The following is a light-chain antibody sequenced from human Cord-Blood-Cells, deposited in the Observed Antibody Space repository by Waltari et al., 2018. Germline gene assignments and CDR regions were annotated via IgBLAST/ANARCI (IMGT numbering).Light chain of an antibody. V-gene: IGKV3-11*01. CDR2: DAS. J-gene: IGKJ3*01. CDR3: QQRSNSFT. CDR1: QSVSSY. Sequence: EIVLTPSPATPSLSPGERATLSCRASQSVSSYLAWYQQKPGPAPRLLIYDASNRATGIPARFSGSGSGTDFTLTISSLEPEDFAVYYCQQRSNSFTFGPGTKVDIK.